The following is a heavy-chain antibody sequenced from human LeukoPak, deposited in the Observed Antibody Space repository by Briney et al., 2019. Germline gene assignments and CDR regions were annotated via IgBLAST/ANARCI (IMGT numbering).Heavy chain of an antibody. J-gene: IGHJ4*02. D-gene: IGHD3-10*01. CDR1: VGSISSYY. Sequence: SETLSLTCTVSVGSISSYYWSWIRQPPGRGREWMGYIYFSGSTNYNPSLKSRVTMSVDTSKNQFSLKLSSVTAADTAVYYCAKSDGSGSYFVSWGRGTLVTVSS. CDR3: AKSDGSGSYFVS. CDR2: IYFSGST. V-gene: IGHV4-59*01.